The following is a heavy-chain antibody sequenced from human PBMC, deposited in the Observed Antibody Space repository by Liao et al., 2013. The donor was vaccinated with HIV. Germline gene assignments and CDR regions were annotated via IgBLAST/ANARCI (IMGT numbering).Heavy chain of an antibody. J-gene: IGHJ4*02. D-gene: IGHD3-10*01. CDR2: VSYSGRA. Sequence: QVQLQESGPGLVRPSETLSLTCSVSGGSISSYSWSWVRQPPGKGLEWIGYVSYSGRANYNPSLKSRVSMSWDSSRSRFSLNLNSVSAADTAVYYCARERGFFDNWGQGILVSASS. V-gene: IGHV4-59*12. CDR3: ARERGFFDN. CDR1: GGSISSYS.